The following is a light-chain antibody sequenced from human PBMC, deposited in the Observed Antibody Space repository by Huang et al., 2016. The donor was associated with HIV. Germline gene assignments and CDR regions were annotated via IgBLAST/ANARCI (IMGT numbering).Light chain of an antibody. J-gene: IGKJ1*01. V-gene: IGKV3D-20*02. CDR2: ETS. CDR1: QSVSTSY. Sequence: VLTQSPVSVSLSLGDRLTVSCRASQSVSTSYLAWYQHKPGQSPRLLVYETSTRASGIPSRCSGSGSGRDFSLTISRLEPEDFGVYYCHQYAKSMATFGQGTKVDI. CDR3: HQYAKSMAT.